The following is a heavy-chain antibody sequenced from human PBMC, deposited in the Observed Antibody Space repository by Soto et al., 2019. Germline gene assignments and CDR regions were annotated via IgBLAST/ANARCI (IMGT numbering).Heavy chain of an antibody. CDR2: ISAYNGNT. CDR1: GYTFTSYG. V-gene: IGHV1-18*01. J-gene: IGHJ5*02. Sequence: ASVKVSCKASGYTFTSYGISWVRQAPGQGLEWMGWISAYNGNTNYAQKLQGRVTMTTDTSTGTAYMELRSLRSDDTAVYYCARGVRRPPENWFDPWGQGTLVTVSS. CDR3: ARGVRRPPENWFDP. D-gene: IGHD3-22*01.